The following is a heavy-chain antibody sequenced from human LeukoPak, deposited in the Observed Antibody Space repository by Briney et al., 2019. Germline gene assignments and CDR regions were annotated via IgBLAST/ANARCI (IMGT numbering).Heavy chain of an antibody. CDR3: ARAAGRFLEWPCRGYYGMAV. V-gene: IGHV3-30-3*01. Sequence: GGSLRLSCAASGFTFSSYAMHWVRQAPGKGLEWVAVISHDGSNKYYADSVKGRFSISRDNSKNTLYLQMNSLTAEDTALYYCARAAGRFLEWPCRGYYGMAVWGQGTTVTVSS. D-gene: IGHD3-3*01. CDR1: GFTFSSYA. J-gene: IGHJ6*02. CDR2: ISHDGSNK.